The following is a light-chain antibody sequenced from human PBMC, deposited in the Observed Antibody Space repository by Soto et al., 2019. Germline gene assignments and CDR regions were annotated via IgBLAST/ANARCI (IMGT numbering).Light chain of an antibody. CDR3: IQATPFPPPFT. J-gene: IGKJ3*01. CDR1: QSLDHSDGNTY. V-gene: IGKV2-24*01. CDR2: KTS. Sequence: DIVMTQTPLSSPVTLGQPASISCRSSQSLDHSDGNTYLSWFQQRPGQPPSILIYKTSNPCTGVPDPFSGSGAGTDFELEISRVEAEDVGVYYCIQATPFPPPFTFGPGTRLDIK.